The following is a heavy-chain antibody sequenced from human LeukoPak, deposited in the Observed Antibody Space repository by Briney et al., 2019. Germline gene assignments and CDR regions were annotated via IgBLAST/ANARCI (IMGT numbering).Heavy chain of an antibody. CDR1: GGTFSSYA. Sequence: GASVKVSCKASGGTFSSYAISWVRQAPGQGLEWMGRIIPILGIANYAQKFQGRVTITADKSTSTAYMELSSLRSEDTAVYYCARDLGGMDRGVILRGNPGDYWGQGTLVTVSS. V-gene: IGHV1-69*04. CDR3: ARDLGGMDRGVILRGNPGDY. CDR2: IIPILGIA. D-gene: IGHD3-10*01. J-gene: IGHJ4*02.